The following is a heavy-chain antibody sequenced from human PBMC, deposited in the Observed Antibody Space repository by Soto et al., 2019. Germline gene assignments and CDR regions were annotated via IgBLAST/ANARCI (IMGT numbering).Heavy chain of an antibody. Sequence: SETLSLTCTVSGGSISSSSYYWGRIRQPPGKGLEWIGSIYYSGSTYYNPSLKSRVTISVDTSKNQFSLKLSSVTAADTAVYYCAAPAGGCSGGSCYAYWGQGTLVTVSS. J-gene: IGHJ4*02. D-gene: IGHD2-15*01. CDR3: AAPAGGCSGGSCYAY. CDR1: GGSISSSSYY. CDR2: IYYSGST. V-gene: IGHV4-39*01.